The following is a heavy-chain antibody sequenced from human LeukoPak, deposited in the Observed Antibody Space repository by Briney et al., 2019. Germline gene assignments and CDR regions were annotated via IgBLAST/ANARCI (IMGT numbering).Heavy chain of an antibody. Sequence: SETLSLTCTVSGGSISSGGYYWSWIRQHPGKGLEWIGYIYYSGSTYYNPSLKSRVTISVDTSKNQFSLKLSSVTAADTAVYYCARGRSSSWYRWGQGTLVTVSS. V-gene: IGHV4-61*08. CDR1: GGSISSGGYY. J-gene: IGHJ4*02. CDR3: ARGRSSSWYR. D-gene: IGHD6-13*01. CDR2: IYYSGST.